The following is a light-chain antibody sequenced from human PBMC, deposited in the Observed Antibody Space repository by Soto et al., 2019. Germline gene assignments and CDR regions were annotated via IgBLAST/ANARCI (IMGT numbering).Light chain of an antibody. CDR1: QSVSSN. V-gene: IGKV3-15*01. CDR2: GAS. J-gene: IGKJ2*01. CDR3: QQYNNWPPYT. Sequence: EIVMKQYPATLSVSPGERATLSCRASQSVSSNLAWYQQKPGQAPRLLIYGASTRATGIPARFSGSGSGTEFTLTISSRQSEDFAVYYCQQYNNWPPYTFGQGTKLEIK.